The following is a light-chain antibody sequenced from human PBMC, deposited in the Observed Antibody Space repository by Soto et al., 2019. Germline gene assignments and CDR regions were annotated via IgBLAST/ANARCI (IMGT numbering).Light chain of an antibody. V-gene: IGLV2-14*01. CDR2: EVS. J-gene: IGLJ2*01. CDR3: SSYTSASTVL. Sequence: QSALTQPASVSGSPGQSITISCTGTSSDVGGYNFVSWYQHHPGKAPKLLIYEVSNRPSGVSNRFSGSKSGNTASLTISGLQAEDECDYYCSSYTSASTVLFGGGTKL. CDR1: SSDVGGYNF.